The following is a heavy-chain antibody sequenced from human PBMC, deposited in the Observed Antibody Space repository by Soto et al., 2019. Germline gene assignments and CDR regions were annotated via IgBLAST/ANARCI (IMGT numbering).Heavy chain of an antibody. J-gene: IGHJ5*02. Sequence: GGSLRLSCAASGFIFSDYFMTWVRQAPGKGLEWVATVKQDGNERYYVDSVRGRFTISRDNAKNSLYLQMNSLRAEDTAVYYCARHPERIAQIGWFDPWGQGTLVTVSS. D-gene: IGHD6-13*01. CDR3: ARHPERIAQIGWFDP. V-gene: IGHV3-7*01. CDR1: GFIFSDYF. CDR2: VKQDGNER.